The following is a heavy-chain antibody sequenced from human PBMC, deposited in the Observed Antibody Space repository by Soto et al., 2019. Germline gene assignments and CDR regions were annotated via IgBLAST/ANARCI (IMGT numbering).Heavy chain of an antibody. Sequence: PSETLSLTCAVYGVSFSGYYWSWIRQPPGKGLEWIGEINHSGSTNYNPSLKSRVTISVDTSKNQFSLKLSSVTAADTAVYYCARLHYYDSSGYYYSYYYYGMDVWGQGTTVTVSS. D-gene: IGHD3-22*01. CDR3: ARLHYYDSSGYYYSYYYYGMDV. CDR2: INHSGST. V-gene: IGHV4-34*01. CDR1: GVSFSGYY. J-gene: IGHJ6*02.